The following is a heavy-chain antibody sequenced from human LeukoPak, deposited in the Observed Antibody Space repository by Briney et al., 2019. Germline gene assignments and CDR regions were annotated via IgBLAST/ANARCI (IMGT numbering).Heavy chain of an antibody. CDR2: IYYSGST. Sequence: KPSETLSLTCTVSGGSISSYYWSWIRQPPGKGLEWIGYIYYSGSTNYNPSLKSRVTISVDTSENQFSLKLSSVTAADTAVYYCASAYYDFWSGNLPYYYYYGMDVWGQGTTVTVSS. CDR3: ASAYYDFWSGNLPYYYYYGMDV. CDR1: GGSISSYY. J-gene: IGHJ6*02. V-gene: IGHV4-59*01. D-gene: IGHD3-3*01.